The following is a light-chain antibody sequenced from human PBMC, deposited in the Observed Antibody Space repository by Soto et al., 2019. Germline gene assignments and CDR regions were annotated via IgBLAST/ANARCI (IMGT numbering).Light chain of an antibody. CDR2: GAS. J-gene: IGKJ4*01. Sequence: EIVMTQYTATLPVSPGERATLSCRASQSVSSNLAWYQQKPGQAPRFLIYGASTRATGIPARFSGSGSGTEFTLTISSLQSEDFAVYYCQQYDNWPLTFGGGTKVDI. V-gene: IGKV3-15*01. CDR3: QQYDNWPLT. CDR1: QSVSSN.